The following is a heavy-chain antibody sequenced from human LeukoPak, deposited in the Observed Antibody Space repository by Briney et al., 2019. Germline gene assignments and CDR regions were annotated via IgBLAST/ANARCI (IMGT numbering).Heavy chain of an antibody. J-gene: IGHJ4*02. D-gene: IGHD3-10*01. CDR2: ISGSGGST. CDR3: ANGRSGVRGVNY. V-gene: IGHV3-23*01. Sequence: GGSLRLSCAASGFTFSSYAMSWVRQAPGKGLEWVSAISGSGGSTYYADSVKGRFTISRDTSKNTLYLQMHSLRAEDTAVYYCANGRSGVRGVNYWGQGTLVTVSS. CDR1: GFTFSSYA.